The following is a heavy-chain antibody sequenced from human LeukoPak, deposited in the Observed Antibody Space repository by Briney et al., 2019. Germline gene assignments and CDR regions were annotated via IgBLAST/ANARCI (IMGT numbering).Heavy chain of an antibody. Sequence: GRSLRLSCAASGFTFSSYAMHWVRQAPGKGLEWVAAISYDGSNKYYADSVKGRFTISRDNSKNTLYLQMNSLRAEDTAVYYCASLSGYPYYYYGMDVWGQGTTVTVSS. V-gene: IGHV3-30*04. J-gene: IGHJ6*02. CDR1: GFTFSSYA. CDR2: ISYDGSNK. D-gene: IGHD3-22*01. CDR3: ASLSGYPYYYYGMDV.